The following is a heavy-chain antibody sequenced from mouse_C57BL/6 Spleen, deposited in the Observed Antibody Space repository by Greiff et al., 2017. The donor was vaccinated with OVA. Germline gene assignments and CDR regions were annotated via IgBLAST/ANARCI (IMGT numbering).Heavy chain of an antibody. CDR3: VRQDYYVSSYWYFDV. J-gene: IGHJ1*03. Sequence: EVMLVESGGGLVQPKGSLKLSCAASGFSFNTYAMNWVRQAPGKGLEWVARIRSKSNNYATYYADSVKDRFTISRDDSESMLYLQMNNLKTEDTAMYYCVRQDYYVSSYWYFDVWGTGTTVTVSS. CDR1: GFSFNTYA. D-gene: IGHD1-1*01. V-gene: IGHV10-1*01. CDR2: IRSKSNNYAT.